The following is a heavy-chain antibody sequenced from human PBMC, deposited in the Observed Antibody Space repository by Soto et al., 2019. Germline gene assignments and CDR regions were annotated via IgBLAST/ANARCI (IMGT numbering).Heavy chain of an antibody. D-gene: IGHD3-3*01. CDR2: INPSGST. Sequence: ASVKVSCKASGYTFTTYYMHWVRQAPGQGLEWMGIINPSGSTSYAQKLQGRVTMTRDTSTSTVYMELSSLRSEDTAVYYCARDLFVPAAGTIFTRGAQHYGMDVWGQGTTVTVSS. J-gene: IGHJ6*02. CDR1: GYTFTTYY. CDR3: ARDLFVPAAGTIFTRGAQHYGMDV. V-gene: IGHV1-46*01.